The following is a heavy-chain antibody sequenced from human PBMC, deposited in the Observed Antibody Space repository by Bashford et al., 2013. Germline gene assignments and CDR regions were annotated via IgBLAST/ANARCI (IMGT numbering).Heavy chain of an antibody. D-gene: IGHD2-2*01. CDR3: ARSRSTSNQPNWFDP. CDR1: GGSISTTTYF. V-gene: IGHV4-39*01. CDR2: IYYSGNT. Sequence: SETLSLTCTVSGGSISTTTYFWGWIRQPPGKGLEWIGTIYYSGNTYYNPPLKSRVTISVDTSKNQFSLRLSSVTAADTAVYYCARSRSTSNQPNWFDPWGQGTLVTVSS. J-gene: IGHJ5*02.